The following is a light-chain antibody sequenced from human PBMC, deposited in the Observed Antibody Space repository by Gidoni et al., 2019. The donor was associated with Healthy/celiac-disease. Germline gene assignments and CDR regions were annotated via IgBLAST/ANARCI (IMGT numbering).Light chain of an antibody. CDR1: QSISRW. CDR2: DAF. CDR3: QQYNSYSWT. V-gene: IGKV1-5*01. J-gene: IGKJ1*01. Sequence: DIQMTQSASTLSASVGDRVTITCRASQSISRWVAWYQQKPGKAHKLLIYDAFSLESGVPSRFSGSGSGTEFTLTISSLQPDDFATYYCQQYNSYSWTFGQGTKVEIK.